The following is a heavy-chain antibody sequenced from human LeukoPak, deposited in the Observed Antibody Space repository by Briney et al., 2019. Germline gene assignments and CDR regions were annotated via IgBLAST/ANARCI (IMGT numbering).Heavy chain of an antibody. CDR3: ARQVWIQLWLVEDAFDI. CDR2: ISSSSSYI. V-gene: IGHV3-21*01. D-gene: IGHD5-18*01. CDR1: GFTFSSYS. Sequence: GGSLRLSCAASGFTFSSYSMNWVRQAPGKGLEWVSSISSSSSYIYYADSVKGRFTISRDNAKNSLYLQMNSLRAEDKAVYYCARQVWIQLWLVEDAFDIWGQGTMVTVSS. J-gene: IGHJ3*02.